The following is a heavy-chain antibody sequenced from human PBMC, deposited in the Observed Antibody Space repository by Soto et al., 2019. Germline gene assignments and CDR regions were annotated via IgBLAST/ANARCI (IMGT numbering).Heavy chain of an antibody. Sequence: QVQLVQSGAEVKKPGSSVKVSCKASGGTFSSYTISWVRQAPGQGLEWMGRIIPILGIANYAQKFQGRVTITADKTTSTAYMELSSLRSEDTAVYYCAREEYYYGSRAFFDSWGQGTLVTVSS. D-gene: IGHD3-10*01. CDR2: IIPILGIA. J-gene: IGHJ4*02. CDR3: AREEYYYGSRAFFDS. CDR1: GGTFSSYT. V-gene: IGHV1-69*08.